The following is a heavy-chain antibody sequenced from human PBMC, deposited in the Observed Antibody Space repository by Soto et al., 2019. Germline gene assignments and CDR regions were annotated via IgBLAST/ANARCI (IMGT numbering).Heavy chain of an antibody. CDR3: VRAAYSSSWYGSSGY. V-gene: IGHV3-7*01. D-gene: IGHD6-13*01. CDR1: GFTFSSYW. J-gene: IGHJ4*02. Sequence: PGGSLRLSCAASGFTFSSYWMSWVRQAPGKGLEWVANIKQDGSEKYYVDSVKGRFTISRDNAKNSLYLQMNSLRAEDTAVYYCVRAAYSSSWYGSSGYWGQGTLVTVSS. CDR2: IKQDGSEK.